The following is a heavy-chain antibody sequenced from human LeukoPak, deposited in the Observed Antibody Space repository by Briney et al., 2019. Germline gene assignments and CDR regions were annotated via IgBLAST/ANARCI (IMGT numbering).Heavy chain of an antibody. CDR1: GFTFNTYV. Sequence: GGSLRLSCAASGFTFNTYVMHWVSQAPGKGLVWVARIDTDGKTTTYADSVKGRFTISRDNAKNMLYVQMNSLRAEDTAVYYCVRDKDGYNFWGQGTLVSVSS. CDR3: VRDKDGYNF. J-gene: IGHJ4*02. V-gene: IGHV3-74*01. D-gene: IGHD5-24*01. CDR2: IDTDGKTT.